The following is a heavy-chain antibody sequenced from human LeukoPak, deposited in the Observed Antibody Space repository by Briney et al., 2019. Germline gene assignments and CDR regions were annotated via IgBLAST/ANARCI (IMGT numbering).Heavy chain of an antibody. CDR1: GGSISYYH. J-gene: IGHJ6*02. CDR2: IYYSGST. D-gene: IGHD4-17*01. V-gene: IGHV4-59*01. CDR3: ARDRTTVTTGGVFYYYGMDV. Sequence: SETLSLTCSVSGGSISYYHWSWIRQPPGKGLEWIGHIYYSGSTNYNPSLKSRVTISIDTSKNQFSLRLSSVTAADTAVYYCARDRTTVTTGGVFYYYGMDVWGQGTTVTVSS.